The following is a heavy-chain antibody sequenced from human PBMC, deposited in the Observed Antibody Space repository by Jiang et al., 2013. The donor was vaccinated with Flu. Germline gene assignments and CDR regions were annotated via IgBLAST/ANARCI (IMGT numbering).Heavy chain of an antibody. CDR1: GDSISRSSCY. Sequence: GPGLVKPSETLSLTCTVSGDSISRSSCYWGWVRQPPGKGLEWIGAIYYRGNTYYNPSLNSRVTISLDTSNNQFSLKLRSVTAADTAVYYCARHQFYTNYDGGMDVWGQGTTVTVSS. J-gene: IGHJ6*02. CDR3: ARHQFYTNYDGGMDV. CDR2: IYYRGNT. D-gene: IGHD3-3*01. V-gene: IGHV4-39*07.